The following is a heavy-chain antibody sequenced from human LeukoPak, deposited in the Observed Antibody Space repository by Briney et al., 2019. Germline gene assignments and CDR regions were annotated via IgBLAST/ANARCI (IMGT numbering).Heavy chain of an antibody. D-gene: IGHD6-19*01. CDR1: GFTFSSYW. CDR3: AEGYSSMAVSAPVDY. Sequence: PGGSLRLSCAASGFTFSSYWMHWVRQAPGKGLVWVSRINSDGSSTSYADSVKGRFTISRDNAKNTLYLQMNSLRAEDTAVYYCAEGYSSMAVSAPVDYWGQGALVTVSS. V-gene: IGHV3-74*01. CDR2: INSDGSST. J-gene: IGHJ4*02.